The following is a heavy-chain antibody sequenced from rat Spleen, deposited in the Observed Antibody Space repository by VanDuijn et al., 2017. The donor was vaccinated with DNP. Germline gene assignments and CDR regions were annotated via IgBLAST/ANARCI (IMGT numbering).Heavy chain of an antibody. CDR3: ARWPGYNPPYAMDA. D-gene: IGHD1-4*01. J-gene: IGHJ4*01. Sequence: EVQLQESGPGLVKPSQSLSLTCSVTGYSIISSYRWNWIRKFPGNKLEWMGYIHSAGSTQYNPSRKSRISITRDTWKNQFFLQVNSVTTEDTATYYCARWPGYNPPYAMDAWGQGTSVTVSS. CDR2: IHSAGST. V-gene: IGHV3-3*01. CDR1: GYSIISSYR.